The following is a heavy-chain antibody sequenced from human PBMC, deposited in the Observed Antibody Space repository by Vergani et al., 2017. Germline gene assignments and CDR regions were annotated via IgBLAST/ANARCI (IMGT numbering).Heavy chain of an antibody. J-gene: IGHJ4*02. CDR1: GFTFSSYA. D-gene: IGHD6-13*01. CDR3: ASRIAAAGTAGVHDY. Sequence: QVQLVESGGGVVQPGRSLRLSCAASGFTFSSYAMHWVRQAPGKGLEWVAVISYDGSNKYYADSVKGRFTISRDNSKNTLYLQMNSLRAEDTAVYYCASRIAAAGTAGVHDYWGQGTLVTVSS. V-gene: IGHV3-30-3*01. CDR2: ISYDGSNK.